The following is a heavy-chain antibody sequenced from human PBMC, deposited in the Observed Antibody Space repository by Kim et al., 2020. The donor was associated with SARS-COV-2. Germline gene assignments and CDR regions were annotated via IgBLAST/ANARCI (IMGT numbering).Heavy chain of an antibody. CDR1: GFTFSSYW. J-gene: IGHJ3*02. Sequence: GGSLRLSCAASGFTFSSYWMSWVRQAPGKGLEWVANIKQDGSEKYYVDSVKGRFTISRDNAKNSLYLQMNSLRAEDTAVYYCARETPGAAWVAFDIWGQGTMVTVSS. CDR2: IKQDGSEK. V-gene: IGHV3-7*03. D-gene: IGHD6-13*01. CDR3: ARETPGAAWVAFDI.